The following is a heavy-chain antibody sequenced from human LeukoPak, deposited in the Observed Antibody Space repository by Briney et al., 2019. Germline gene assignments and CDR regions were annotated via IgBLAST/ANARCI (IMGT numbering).Heavy chain of an antibody. CDR2: ISGSGGRT. Sequence: PGGSLRLSCAASGFTFSSYAMIWVRQAPGKGLEWVSAISGSGGRTYYADSVKGRFTTSRDNSKNTLYLQMNSLRAEDAAVYYCAKDQSWFDPWGQGTLVTVYS. CDR3: AKDQSWFDP. J-gene: IGHJ5*02. CDR1: GFTFSSYA. V-gene: IGHV3-23*01.